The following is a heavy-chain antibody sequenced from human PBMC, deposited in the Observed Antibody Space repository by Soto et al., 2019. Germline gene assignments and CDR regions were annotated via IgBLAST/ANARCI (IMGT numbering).Heavy chain of an antibody. Sequence: SLRLSCAASGFTFSSCAMSWVRQAPGKGLEWVSAISSSGGSTYYADSVKGRFTISRDNSKNTLYLQMNSLRAEDTGVYYCAKATGGYRSSSPALGGQGTLVTVSS. CDR2: ISSSGGST. D-gene: IGHD6-6*01. J-gene: IGHJ4*02. CDR1: GFTFSSCA. CDR3: AKATGGYRSSSPAL. V-gene: IGHV3-23*01.